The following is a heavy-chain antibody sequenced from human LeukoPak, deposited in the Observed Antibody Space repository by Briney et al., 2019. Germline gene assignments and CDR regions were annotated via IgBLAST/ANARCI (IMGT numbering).Heavy chain of an antibody. CDR2: IYYSGDT. D-gene: IGHD4-17*01. Sequence: PSETLSLTCAVSGGFIDTTSYYCAWLRQPPGRGGEGIGSIYYSGDTHYSPSRKGRVTISAGKSKKQFSLKLSSLTAADTAVYYCAVDYGDYPDYWGQGPLVTVSS. J-gene: IGHJ4*02. CDR1: GGFIDTTSYY. V-gene: IGHV4-39*01. CDR3: AVDYGDYPDY.